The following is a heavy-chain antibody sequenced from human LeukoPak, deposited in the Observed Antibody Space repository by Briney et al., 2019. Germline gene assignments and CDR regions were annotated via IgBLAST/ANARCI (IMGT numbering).Heavy chain of an antibody. D-gene: IGHD3-22*01. CDR3: ARARPNYYDSSGYYY. J-gene: IGHJ4*02. CDR1: GGTFSSYA. V-gene: IGHV1-69*05. Sequence: ASVKVSCKASGGTFSSYAISWVRQAPGQGLEWMGRIIPIFGTANYAQKFQGRVTITTDESTSTAYMELSSLRSEDTAVYYCARARPNYYDSSGYYYWGQGTLVTVSS. CDR2: IIPIFGTA.